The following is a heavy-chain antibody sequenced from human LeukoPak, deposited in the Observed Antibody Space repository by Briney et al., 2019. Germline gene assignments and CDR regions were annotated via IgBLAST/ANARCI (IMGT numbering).Heavy chain of an antibody. V-gene: IGHV3-53*05. CDR3: AREKMATMGYYYYGMDV. J-gene: IGHJ6*02. CDR2: IYSGGST. CDR1: GFTVSSNY. Sequence: PGGSLRLSCAASGFTVSSNYMSWVRQAPGKGLEWVSVIYSGGSTYYADSVKGRFTISRDNSKNTLYLQMNSLRSEDTAVYYCAREKMATMGYYYYGMDVWGQGTTVTVSS. D-gene: IGHD5-24*01.